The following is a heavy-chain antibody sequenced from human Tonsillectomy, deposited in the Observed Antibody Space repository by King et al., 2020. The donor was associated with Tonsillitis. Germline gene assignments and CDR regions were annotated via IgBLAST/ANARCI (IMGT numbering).Heavy chain of an antibody. V-gene: IGHV4-34*01. D-gene: IGHD3-16*01. Sequence: VQLQQWGAGLLKPSETLSLTFAVYGGCFSGYYWSWIRQAPGKGLEWSGEINHSGDTNCNPAQKRRVTISVDTSKNHFSLTQSSVTAADTAVYYCARGGYTYAYRNDAFDIWGQGTMVTVSS. CDR2: INHSGDT. CDR3: ARGGYTYAYRNDAFDI. J-gene: IGHJ3*02. CDR1: GGCFSGYY.